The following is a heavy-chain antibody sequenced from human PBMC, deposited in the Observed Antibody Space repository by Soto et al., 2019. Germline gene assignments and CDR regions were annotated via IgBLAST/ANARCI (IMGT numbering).Heavy chain of an antibody. J-gene: IGHJ4*02. Sequence: SETLSLTCAVSGGSISSTNWWTWVRQPPGKGLEWIGEIYHSGSTNYNPSLKSRVTISVDKSKNQFSLKLSSVTAADTAVYYCARHNYGSGSTYFDYWGQGTLVTVSS. CDR2: IYHSGST. CDR1: GGSISSTNW. D-gene: IGHD3-10*01. CDR3: ARHNYGSGSTYFDY. V-gene: IGHV4-4*02.